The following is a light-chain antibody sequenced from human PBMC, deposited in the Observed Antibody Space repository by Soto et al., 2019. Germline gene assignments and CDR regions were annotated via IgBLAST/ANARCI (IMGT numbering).Light chain of an antibody. V-gene: IGKV1-5*03. CDR2: KAS. CDR1: QSTSTW. J-gene: IGKJ1*01. Sequence: DIQMTQSPSALSASVGDRVTITCRASQSTSTWLAWYQHKPGKAPNLLIYKASSLESGVPSRFSGSGSGTEFTLTISSLQPDDVATYYCHQYGRYRTFGQGTKVEIK. CDR3: HQYGRYRT.